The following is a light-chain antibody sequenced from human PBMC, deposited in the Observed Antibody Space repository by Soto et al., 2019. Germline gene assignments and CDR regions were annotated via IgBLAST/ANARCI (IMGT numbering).Light chain of an antibody. CDR3: SSYTSSYVV. J-gene: IGLJ2*01. CDR2: DVS. Sequence: QSALTRPASVSGSPGQSITISCTGTSSDVGGYNYVSWYQQHPGKAPKLMIYDVSNRPSGVSNRFSGSKSGNTASLTISGLQAEDEADYYCSSYTSSYVVFGGGTKLTVL. CDR1: SSDVGGYNY. V-gene: IGLV2-14*01.